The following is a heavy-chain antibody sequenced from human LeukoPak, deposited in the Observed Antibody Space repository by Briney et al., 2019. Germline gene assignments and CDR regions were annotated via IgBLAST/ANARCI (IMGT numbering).Heavy chain of an antibody. CDR2: IYRSGST. J-gene: IGHJ3*02. V-gene: IGHV4-38-2*02. CDR3: ARDPPYTWNPNDAFDI. CDR1: GYSLSSGYY. Sequence: SETLSLTCIVSGYSLSSGYYWGWIRQPPGKGLEWIGSIYRSGSTYSNPSLKSRVTISVDTSKNQFSLKLSSVTAADTAVYFCARDPPYTWNPNDAFDIWGQGTMVTVSS. D-gene: IGHD1-20*01.